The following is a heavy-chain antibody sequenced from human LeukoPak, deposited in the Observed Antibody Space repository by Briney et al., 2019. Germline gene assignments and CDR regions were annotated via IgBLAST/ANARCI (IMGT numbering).Heavy chain of an antibody. CDR3: ARGLELGYCSGASCYIWFDP. CDR1: GGSFGGYY. V-gene: IGHV4-34*01. D-gene: IGHD2-2*02. J-gene: IGHJ5*02. CDR2: INHGGRT. Sequence: PSETLSLTCVVSGGSFGGYYWSWIRQPPGKGLEWIGEINHGGRTNYSPSLKSRVTISVDTSKNQFSLNLSSVTAADTAVYYCARGLELGYCSGASCYIWFDPWGQGTLVTVSS.